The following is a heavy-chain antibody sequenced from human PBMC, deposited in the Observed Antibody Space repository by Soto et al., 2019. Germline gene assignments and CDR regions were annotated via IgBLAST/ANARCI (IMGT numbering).Heavy chain of an antibody. D-gene: IGHD3-9*01. CDR1: GFTFSSYG. CDR3: AKYMYYDILTGYTD. J-gene: IGHJ4*02. Sequence: ESGGGVVQPGRSLRLSCAASGFTFSSYGMHWVRQAPGKGLEWVAVISYDGSNKYYADSVKGRFTISKDNSKNTLYLQMNSLRAEDTAVYYCAKYMYYDILTGYTDWGQGTLVTVSS. CDR2: ISYDGSNK. V-gene: IGHV3-30*18.